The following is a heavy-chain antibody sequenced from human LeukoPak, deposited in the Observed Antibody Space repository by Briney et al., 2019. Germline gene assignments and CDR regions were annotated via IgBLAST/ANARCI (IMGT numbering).Heavy chain of an antibody. V-gene: IGHV3-23*01. Sequence: GGSLRLSCAASGFTFSSYAMSWVRQAPGKGLEWVSTISGSGSSTYYTDSVKGRFTLSRDNSKNTLYLQMNSLRAEDTAVYYCASRYSSSWYQWGQGTLVTVSS. CDR3: ASRYSSSWYQ. D-gene: IGHD6-13*01. CDR2: ISGSGSST. CDR1: GFTFSSYA. J-gene: IGHJ4*02.